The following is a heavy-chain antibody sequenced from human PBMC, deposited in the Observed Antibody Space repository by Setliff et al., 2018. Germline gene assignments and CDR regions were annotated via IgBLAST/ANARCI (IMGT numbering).Heavy chain of an antibody. V-gene: IGHV1-18*01. CDR3: ARDHMGRLMLTFGGAADY. Sequence: ASVKVSCKASGYTFDTYGISWVRQAPGQGLEWMGWISPYNGDKNSAQKFQGRVTLTTDTSTSTVYMELRSLTSDDTAIYYCARDHMGRLMLTFGGAADYWGQGTLVTVSS. CDR2: ISPYNGDK. J-gene: IGHJ4*02. D-gene: IGHD3-16*01. CDR1: GYTFDTYG.